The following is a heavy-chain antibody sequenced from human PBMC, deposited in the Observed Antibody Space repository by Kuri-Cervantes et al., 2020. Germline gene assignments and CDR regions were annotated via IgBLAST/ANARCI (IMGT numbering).Heavy chain of an antibody. V-gene: IGHV1-2*04. D-gene: IGHD6-6*01. CDR2: INPNSGGT. Sequence: ASVKVSCKASGYTFTSYYMHWVRQAPGQGLEWMGWINPNSGGTNYAQKFQGWVTMTTDTSTSTAYMELRSLRSDDTAVYYCARSRVAARPYDYWGQGTLVTVSS. CDR1: GYTFTSYY. J-gene: IGHJ4*02. CDR3: ARSRVAARPYDY.